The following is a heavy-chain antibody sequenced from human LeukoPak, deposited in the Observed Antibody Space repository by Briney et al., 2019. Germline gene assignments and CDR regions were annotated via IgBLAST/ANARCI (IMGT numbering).Heavy chain of an antibody. V-gene: IGHV4-59*08. CDR1: GGSISSYY. D-gene: IGHD3-22*01. CDR3: ARLRNWYDTSGYYPFDY. J-gene: IGHJ4*02. CDR2: IYYSGST. Sequence: SETLSLTCTVSGGSISSYYWSWIRQPPGKGPEGMGIIYYSGSTNYNPSLKSRVTISVDTSKNQFSLKLSSVTAADTAVYYCARLRNWYDTSGYYPFDYWGQGTLVTVSS.